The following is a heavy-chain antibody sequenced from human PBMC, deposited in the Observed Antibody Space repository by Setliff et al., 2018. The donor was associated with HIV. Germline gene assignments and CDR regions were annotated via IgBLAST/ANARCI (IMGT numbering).Heavy chain of an antibody. V-gene: IGHV2-26*01. Sequence: SGPTLVNPTETLTLTCTVSGFSLSNTRRGVSWIRQPPGKALEWLAHIFPNDEKSYSASLKSRVTISEDTSKSQVVLTMTNMDPLDTATYFCARYNFRRGYWDYFDYWGQGTQVTVSS. D-gene: IGHD3-3*01. J-gene: IGHJ4*02. CDR3: ARYNFRRGYWDYFDY. CDR2: IFPNDEK. CDR1: GFSLSNTRRG.